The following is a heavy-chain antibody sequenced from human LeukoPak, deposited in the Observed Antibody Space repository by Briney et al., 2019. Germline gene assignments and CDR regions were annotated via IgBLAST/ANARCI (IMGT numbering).Heavy chain of an antibody. CDR3: ARPRGYYNGSGPLDY. D-gene: IGHD3-22*01. CDR1: GYTFTGYY. V-gene: IGHV1-2*02. CDR2: INPNSGGT. Sequence: GASVKVSCKASGYTFTGYYMHWVRQAPGQGLEWMGWINPNSGGTNYAQKFQGRVTMTRDTSISTAYMELSRLRSDDTAVYYCARPRGYYNGSGPLDYWGQGTLVTVSS. J-gene: IGHJ4*02.